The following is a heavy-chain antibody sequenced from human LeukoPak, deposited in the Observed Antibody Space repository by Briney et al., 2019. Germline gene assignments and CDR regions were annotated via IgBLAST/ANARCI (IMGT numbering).Heavy chain of an antibody. CDR2: ISGSGGST. Sequence: GGSLRLSCAASGFTFSSYAMSWVRQAPGKGLEWVSAISGSGGSTYYADSVKGRFTISRDNSKSTLYLQMNSLRAEDTAVYYCAKDGGYCSSTSCYYGMDVWGQGTTVTVSS. CDR1: GFTFSSYA. D-gene: IGHD2-2*01. CDR3: AKDGGYCSSTSCYYGMDV. J-gene: IGHJ6*02. V-gene: IGHV3-23*01.